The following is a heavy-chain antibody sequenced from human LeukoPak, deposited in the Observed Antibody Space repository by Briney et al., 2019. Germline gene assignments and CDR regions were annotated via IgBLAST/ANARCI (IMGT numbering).Heavy chain of an antibody. D-gene: IGHD6-6*01. V-gene: IGHV4-39*01. J-gene: IGHJ5*02. CDR1: GGSVISSDYY. CDR2: ISYRGRT. CDR3: VRHSSSPSGNNWFDP. Sequence: SETPSLTCTVSGGSVISSDYYWGWIRQPPGEGLEWIASISYRGRTYYNPSLKSRATTSVDTSKSQFSLKLRSVTAADTAVYYCVRHSSSPSGNNWFDPWGQGTLVTVSS.